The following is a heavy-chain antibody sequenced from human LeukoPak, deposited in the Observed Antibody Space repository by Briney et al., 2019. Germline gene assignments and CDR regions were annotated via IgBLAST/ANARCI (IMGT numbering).Heavy chain of an antibody. Sequence: SETLSLTCTVSGDSISNYYWSWIRQSPGKELEWIGYMYKRGSTIYNPSPKSRVTISTDTSKNQFSLRLPSVTAADTAVYYCARAEKAVTGTLDYWGQGTPITVSS. J-gene: IGHJ4*02. D-gene: IGHD6-19*01. CDR2: MYKRGST. CDR1: GDSISNYY. CDR3: ARAEKAVTGTLDY. V-gene: IGHV4-59*01.